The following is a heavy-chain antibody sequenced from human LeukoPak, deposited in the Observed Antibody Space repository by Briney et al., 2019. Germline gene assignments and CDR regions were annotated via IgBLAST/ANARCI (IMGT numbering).Heavy chain of an antibody. D-gene: IGHD3-10*01. Sequence: ASVKVSCKASGYTFTSYGISWVRQAPGQGLEWMGWISAYNGNTNYAQKLQGRVTMTTDTSTSTAYMELRSLRSDDTAVYYCAGYYPILTYYYYYMDVWGKGTTVTVSS. CDR3: AGYYPILTYYYYYMDV. CDR1: GYTFTSYG. J-gene: IGHJ6*03. CDR2: ISAYNGNT. V-gene: IGHV1-18*01.